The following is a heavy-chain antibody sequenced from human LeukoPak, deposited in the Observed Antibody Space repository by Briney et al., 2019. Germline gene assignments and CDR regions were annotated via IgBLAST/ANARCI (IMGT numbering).Heavy chain of an antibody. J-gene: IGHJ5*02. Sequence: SVKVSCKASGGTFSSYAISWVRQAPGQGLEWMGRIIPIFGTANYAQKFQGRVTITTDESTSTACMELSSLRSEDTAVYYCAREVWEDSNSPNWFDPWGQGTLVTVSS. CDR2: IIPIFGTA. D-gene: IGHD4-11*01. V-gene: IGHV1-69*05. CDR1: GGTFSSYA. CDR3: AREVWEDSNSPNWFDP.